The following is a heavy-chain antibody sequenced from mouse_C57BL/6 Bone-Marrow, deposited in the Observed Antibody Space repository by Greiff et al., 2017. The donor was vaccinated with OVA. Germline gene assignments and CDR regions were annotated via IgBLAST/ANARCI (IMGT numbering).Heavy chain of an antibody. V-gene: IGHV1-9*01. Sequence: VQRVESGAELMKPGASVKLSCKATGYTFTGYWIEWVKQRPGHGLEWIGEILPGSGSTNYNEKFKGKATFTADTSSNTAYMQLSSLTTEDSAIYYCARSPFYYYGSSVYWYFDVWGTGTTVTVSS. CDR2: ILPGSGST. CDR3: ARSPFYYYGSSVYWYFDV. J-gene: IGHJ1*03. CDR1: GYTFTGYW. D-gene: IGHD1-1*01.